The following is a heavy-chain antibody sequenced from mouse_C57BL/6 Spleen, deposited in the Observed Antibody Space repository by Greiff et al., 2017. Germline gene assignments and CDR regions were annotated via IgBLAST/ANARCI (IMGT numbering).Heavy chain of an antibody. Sequence: QVQLQQPGAELVKPGASVTMSCKASGYTFTSYWITWVKQRPGQGLEWIGDIYPGSGSTNYNEKFKSKATLTVDTSSSTAYMQLSSLTSEDSAVYYCAKGYDGDWYFDVWGTGTTVTVSS. CDR3: AKGYDGDWYFDV. CDR2: IYPGSGST. J-gene: IGHJ1*03. D-gene: IGHD2-2*01. CDR1: GYTFTSYW. V-gene: IGHV1-55*01.